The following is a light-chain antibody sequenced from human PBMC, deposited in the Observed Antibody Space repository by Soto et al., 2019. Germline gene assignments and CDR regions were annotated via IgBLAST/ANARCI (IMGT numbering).Light chain of an antibody. V-gene: IGKV3-15*01. CDR1: QSINSN. CDR2: GAS. J-gene: IGKJ5*01. Sequence: ETVMTQSPATLSVSPWARAPLSCRASQSINSNLAWYQQKLGQAPRVLIYGASTRATGIPARFSGSGSGTEFILTISSLQSEDFAVHYCQEYNSWPWTFGQGTRVEIK. CDR3: QEYNSWPWT.